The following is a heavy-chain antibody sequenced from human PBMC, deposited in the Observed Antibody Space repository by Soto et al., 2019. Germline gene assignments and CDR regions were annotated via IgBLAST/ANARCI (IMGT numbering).Heavy chain of an antibody. V-gene: IGHV3-23*01. CDR2: ISGSGGST. D-gene: IGHD7-27*01. CDR1: GFTFSSYA. CDR3: AKDKPPVTNWGSVFRIPLSFDY. J-gene: IGHJ4*02. Sequence: GGSLRLSCAASGFTFSSYAMSWVRQAPGKGLEWVSAISGSGGSTYYADSVKGRFTISRDNSKNTLYLQMNSLRAEDTAVYFCAKDKPPVTNWGSVFRIPLSFDYWGQGTLVTVSS.